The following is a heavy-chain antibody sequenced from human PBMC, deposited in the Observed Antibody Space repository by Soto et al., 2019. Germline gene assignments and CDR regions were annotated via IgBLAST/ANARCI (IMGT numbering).Heavy chain of an antibody. V-gene: IGHV1-2*04. J-gene: IGHJ5*02. CDR1: GYSFTDYY. CDR3: ARVGPTGWFDP. Sequence: QVHLVQSGAEVKKPGASVKVSCKASGYSFTDYYVHWVRQAPGQGLEWMGWINTKTGGTNYAQRVQGWVTMTGDTSINTAYMELSTLRSDDTAVYYCARVGPTGWFDPWGQGTVVTVSS. CDR2: INTKTGGT.